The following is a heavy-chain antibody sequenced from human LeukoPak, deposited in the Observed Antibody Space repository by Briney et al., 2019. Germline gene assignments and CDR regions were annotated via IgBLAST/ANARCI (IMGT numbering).Heavy chain of an antibody. CDR1: GYTFTTYA. D-gene: IGHD3-22*01. CDR3: ARSSGDLYYYYYAMDV. J-gene: IGHJ6*02. CDR2: INAGNGNT. Sequence: ASVKVSCKASGYTFTTYAIHWVRQAPGQRLEWMGWINAGNGNTKYSQKFQGRVTITRDTSASTASMELSSLTSEDTSVYYCARSSGDLYYYYYAMDVWGQGTTVTVSS. V-gene: IGHV1-3*01.